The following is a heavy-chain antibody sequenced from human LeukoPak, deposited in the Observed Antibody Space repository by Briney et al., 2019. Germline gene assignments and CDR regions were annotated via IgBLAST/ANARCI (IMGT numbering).Heavy chain of an antibody. V-gene: IGHV3-7*03. D-gene: IGHD1-26*01. J-gene: IGHJ4*02. Sequence: GGSLRLSCAASGFTFSSYCMSWVRQAPGKGLEWVANINHDGSEKYYADSVKGRFTISRDNAKSPLYLQMNSLRAEDTAVYCGATRWDLDYWGQGTLVTVSS. CDR1: GFTFSSYC. CDR3: ATRWDLDY. CDR2: INHDGSEK.